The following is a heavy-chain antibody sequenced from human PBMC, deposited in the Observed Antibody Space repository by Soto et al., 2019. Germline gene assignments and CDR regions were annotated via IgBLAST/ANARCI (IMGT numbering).Heavy chain of an antibody. Sequence: GGSLRLSCAASGFTFSSYSMNWVRQAPGKGLEWVSYISSSSSTIYYADSVKGRFTISRDNAKNSLYLQMNSLRAEDTAVYYCARDTNYDYIWGSYRPRAGPGCLDYWGQGTLVTVSS. CDR3: ARDTNYDYIWGSYRPRAGPGCLDY. CDR2: ISSSSSTI. J-gene: IGHJ4*02. CDR1: GFTFSSYS. D-gene: IGHD3-16*02. V-gene: IGHV3-48*01.